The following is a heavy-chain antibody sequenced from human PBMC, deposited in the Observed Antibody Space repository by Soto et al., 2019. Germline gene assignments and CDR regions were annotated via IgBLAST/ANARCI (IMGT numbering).Heavy chain of an antibody. V-gene: IGHV3-15*01. CDR1: GLPFSKAW. Sequence: EVHLVESGGGLVKPGGSLRLSCAASGLPFSKAWMSWVRQAPGKGLEWVGRTKNKGTTDYAAPVKDRFTISRDDSQTQVYLQMDSLKTEDTAVYYWTTDEEDNGNDGYFGFWGEGTLVTVSS. CDR3: TTDEEDNGNDGYFGF. J-gene: IGHJ4*02. CDR2: TKNKGTT. D-gene: IGHD1-1*01.